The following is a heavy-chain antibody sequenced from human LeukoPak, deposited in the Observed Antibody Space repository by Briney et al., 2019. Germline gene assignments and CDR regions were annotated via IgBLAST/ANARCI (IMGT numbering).Heavy chain of an antibody. CDR3: ARDQTPIQLWLGGMDV. CDR1: GCTFSDYY. J-gene: IGHJ6*02. CDR2: ISSSGSTI. V-gene: IGHV3-11*01. D-gene: IGHD5-18*01. Sequence: GGSLRLSCAASGCTFSDYYMSSIRQPPCRELAWVSYISSSGSTIYYADSVKGRFTISRDNAKNSLYLQMNSLRAEDTAVYYCARDQTPIQLWLGGMDVWGQGTTVTVSS.